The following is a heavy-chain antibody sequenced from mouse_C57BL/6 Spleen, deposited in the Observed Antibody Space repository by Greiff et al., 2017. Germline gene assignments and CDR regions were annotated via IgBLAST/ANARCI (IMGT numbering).Heavy chain of an antibody. Sequence: QVQLQQSGPELVKPGASVKISCKASGYAFSSSWMNWVKQRPGKGLEWIGRIYPGDGDTNYNGKFKGKATLTADKSSSTAYMQLSSLTSEDSAVCYCARRYDAMDYWGQGTSVTVSS. CDR3: ARRYDAMDY. J-gene: IGHJ4*01. V-gene: IGHV1-82*01. CDR2: IYPGDGDT. CDR1: GYAFSSSW.